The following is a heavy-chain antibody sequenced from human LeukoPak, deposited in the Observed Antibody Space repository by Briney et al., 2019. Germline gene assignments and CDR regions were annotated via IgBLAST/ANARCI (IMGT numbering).Heavy chain of an antibody. J-gene: IGHJ4*02. CDR2: INPNSGGT. Sequence: ASVKVSCKASGYTFTDYYIHWVRQAPGQGLEWMGWINPNSGGTNYAQKFQGRVTMTRDTSISTAYMELSRLRSDDAAVYYCARGAYSGSYRSGYWGQGTLVTVSS. D-gene: IGHD1-26*01. V-gene: IGHV1-2*02. CDR3: ARGAYSGSYRSGY. CDR1: GYTFTDYY.